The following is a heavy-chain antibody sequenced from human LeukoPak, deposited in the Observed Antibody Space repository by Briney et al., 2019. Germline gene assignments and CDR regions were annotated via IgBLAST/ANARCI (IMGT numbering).Heavy chain of an antibody. D-gene: IGHD6-6*01. CDR2: INTNTGNP. Sequence: ASVKVSCKASGYTFTSYAMNWVRQAPGQGLEWMGWINTNTGNPTYAQGFTGRFVFSLDTSVSTAYLQISGLKAEDTAVYYCARDQQLASTYYFDYWGQGTLVTVSS. V-gene: IGHV7-4-1*02. J-gene: IGHJ4*02. CDR1: GYTFTSYA. CDR3: ARDQQLASTYYFDY.